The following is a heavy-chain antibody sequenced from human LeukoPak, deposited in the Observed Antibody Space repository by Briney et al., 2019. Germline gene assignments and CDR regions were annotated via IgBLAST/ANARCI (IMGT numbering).Heavy chain of an antibody. V-gene: IGHV1-18*01. CDR2: ISAYNGNT. CDR3: ARDLAIFGAPDY. Sequence: ASVKVSCKASGYTFTSYGISWVRQAPGQGLEWMGWISAYNGNTNYAQNLQGRVTMTTDTSTSTACMELRSLRFDDTAVYYCARDLAIFGAPDYWGQGTLVTVSS. J-gene: IGHJ4*02. CDR1: GYTFTSYG. D-gene: IGHD3-3*01.